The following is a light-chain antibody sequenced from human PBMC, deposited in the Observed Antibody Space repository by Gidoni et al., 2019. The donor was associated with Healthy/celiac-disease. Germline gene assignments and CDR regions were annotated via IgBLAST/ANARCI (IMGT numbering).Light chain of an antibody. J-gene: IGKJ2*03. V-gene: IGKV4-1*01. CDR3: QQYYSTPYS. CDR1: QSVLYSSNNKNY. CDR2: WAY. Sequence: DIVMTQSPDSLAVSLGERATINCKSSQSVLYSSNNKNYLAWYQQKPGQPPKLLIYWAYTRESGVPDRFSGSGSGTDFTLTISSLQAEDVAVYYCQQYYSTPYSFXQXTKLEIQ.